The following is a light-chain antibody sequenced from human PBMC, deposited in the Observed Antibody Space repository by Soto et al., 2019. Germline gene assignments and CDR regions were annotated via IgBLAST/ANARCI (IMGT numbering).Light chain of an antibody. Sequence: EIVMTQSPATLSVSPGETATFSCRASQFVSSNLAWYQQQPGQAPRLLMHAASTRATGIPARFSGSGSGTELTLTISSLQSEDFAVYYCQQYNNWPRTFGQGTKVDIK. J-gene: IGKJ1*01. CDR3: QQYNNWPRT. CDR2: AAS. V-gene: IGKV3-15*01. CDR1: QFVSSN.